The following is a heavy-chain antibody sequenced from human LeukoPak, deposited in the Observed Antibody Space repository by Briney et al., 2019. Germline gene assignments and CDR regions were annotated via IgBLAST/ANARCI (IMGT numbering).Heavy chain of an antibody. J-gene: IGHJ4*02. V-gene: IGHV1-2*02. CDR2: INPNSGGT. CDR1: GYTFTGYY. D-gene: IGHD3-9*01. Sequence: ASVNVSCMASGYTFTGYYMHWVRQAPGQGLEWMGWINPNSGGTNYAQKFQGRVTMTRDTSISTAYMELSRLRSDDTAVYYCARAGPIRYFDWLPFWWGQGTLVTVSS. CDR3: ARAGPIRYFDWLPFW.